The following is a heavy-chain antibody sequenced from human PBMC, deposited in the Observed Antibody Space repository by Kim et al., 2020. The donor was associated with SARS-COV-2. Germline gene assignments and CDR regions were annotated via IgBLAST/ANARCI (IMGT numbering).Heavy chain of an antibody. CDR3: AKDPTMVRGVIITGHFDY. J-gene: IGHJ4*02. Sequence: GGSLRLSCAASGFTFSSYGMHWVRQAPGKGLEWVAVISYDGSNKYYADSVKGRFTISRDNSKNTLYLQMNSLRAEDTAVYYCAKDPTMVRGVIITGHFDYWGQGTLVTVSS. D-gene: IGHD3-10*01. CDR2: ISYDGSNK. CDR1: GFTFSSYG. V-gene: IGHV3-30*18.